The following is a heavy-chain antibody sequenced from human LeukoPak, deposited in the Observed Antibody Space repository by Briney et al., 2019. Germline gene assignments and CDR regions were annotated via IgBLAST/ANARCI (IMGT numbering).Heavy chain of an antibody. V-gene: IGHV4-34*01. D-gene: IGHD5-18*01. CDR2: INHSGST. CDR1: GGSFSGYY. CDR3: ARCRGYSYGPHYYYYYMDV. J-gene: IGHJ6*03. Sequence: SETLSLTCTVSGGSFSGYYWSWIRQPPGKGLEWIGEINHSGSTNYNPSLKSRVTISVDTSKNQFSLKLSSVTAADTAVYYCARCRGYSYGPHYYYYYMDVWGKGTTVTVSS.